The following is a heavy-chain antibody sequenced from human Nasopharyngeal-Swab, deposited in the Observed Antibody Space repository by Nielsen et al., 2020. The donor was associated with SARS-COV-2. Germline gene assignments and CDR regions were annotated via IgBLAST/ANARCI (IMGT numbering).Heavy chain of an antibody. CDR3: ASGITGAAFDI. J-gene: IGHJ3*02. CDR1: GYTFTSYY. V-gene: IGHV1-46*01. D-gene: IGHD1-14*01. CDR2: INPSGDST. Sequence: ASVKVSCKASGYTFTSYYMHWVRQAPGQGLEWMGIINPSGDSTSYAQKFQGRVTMTRDTSTSTVYMELSSLRSEDTAVYYCASGITGAAFDIWGQGTMVTVSS.